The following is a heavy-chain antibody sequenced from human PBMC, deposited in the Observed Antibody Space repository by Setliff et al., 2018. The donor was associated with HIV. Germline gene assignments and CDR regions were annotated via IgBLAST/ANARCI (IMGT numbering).Heavy chain of an antibody. J-gene: IGHJ3*02. CDR3: ARVRLDGSARNDAFDS. Sequence: GGSLRLSCAASGFTVSSNYMSWVRQAPGKGLEWVSVIYSGGSTYYADSVKGRFTISRDNSKNTLYLQMNSLRAEDTAVYYCARVRLDGSARNDAFDSWGQGTMVTVSS. D-gene: IGHD3-10*01. V-gene: IGHV3-53*01. CDR1: GFTVSSNY. CDR2: IYSGGST.